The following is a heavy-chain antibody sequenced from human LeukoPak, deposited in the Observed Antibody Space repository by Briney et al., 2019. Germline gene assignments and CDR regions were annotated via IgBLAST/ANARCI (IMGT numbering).Heavy chain of an antibody. CDR1: GFTFSSYE. CDR3: ASYGYCSSTSCSYYYYYYTDV. J-gene: IGHJ6*03. V-gene: IGHV3-48*03. Sequence: PGGSLRLSCAASGFTFSSYEMNWVRQAPGKGLEWVSYISSSGSTIYYADSVKGRFTISRDNAKNSLYLQMNSLRAEDTAVYYCASYGYCSSTSCSYYYYYYTDVWGKGTTVTVSS. CDR2: ISSSGSTI. D-gene: IGHD2-2*01.